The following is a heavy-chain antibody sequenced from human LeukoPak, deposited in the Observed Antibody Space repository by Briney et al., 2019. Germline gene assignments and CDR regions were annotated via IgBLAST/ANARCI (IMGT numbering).Heavy chain of an antibody. CDR1: GYTFTSYA. CDR3: ARDPVVPAAIAPSHPDY. D-gene: IGHD2-2*01. J-gene: IGHJ4*02. Sequence: GASVKVSCKASGYTFTSYAMNWVRQAPGQGLEWMGWINTNTGNPTYAQGFTGRFVFSLDTSVSTAYLQISSLKAEDTAVYYCARDPVVPAAIAPSHPDYRGQGTLVTVSS. CDR2: INTNTGNP. V-gene: IGHV7-4-1*02.